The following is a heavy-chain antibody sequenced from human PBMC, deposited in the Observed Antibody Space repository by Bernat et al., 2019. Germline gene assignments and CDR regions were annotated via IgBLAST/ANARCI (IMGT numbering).Heavy chain of an antibody. CDR1: GGTFSSYT. J-gene: IGHJ6*02. Sequence: QVQLVQSGAEVKKPGSSVKVSCKASGGTFSSYTISWVRQAPGQGLEWMGRIIPILGIANYAQKFQGRVTITADKSTSTAYMELSSLRSEDTAVYYCARDYDILTGRTDLPPMGLDVWGQGTTVTVSS. D-gene: IGHD3-9*01. V-gene: IGHV1-69*08. CDR2: IIPILGIA. CDR3: ARDYDILTGRTDLPPMGLDV.